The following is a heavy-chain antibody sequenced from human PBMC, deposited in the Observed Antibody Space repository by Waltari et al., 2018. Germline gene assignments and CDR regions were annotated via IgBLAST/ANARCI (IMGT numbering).Heavy chain of an antibody. CDR3: ARGILRSSEWLLMDYCEY. Sequence: EVQLEESGGGLVKPGGSLRLSCAASGLNFKNSPMTWVRQAPGKGLEWVSSVSSRTTYKYYADSVKGRFTISRDNAKNSLYLQMNSLRAEDTAVYYCARGILRSSEWLLMDYCEYWGQGALVTVSS. V-gene: IGHV3-21*01. J-gene: IGHJ4*02. D-gene: IGHD3-3*01. CDR1: GLNFKNSP. CDR2: VSSRTTYK.